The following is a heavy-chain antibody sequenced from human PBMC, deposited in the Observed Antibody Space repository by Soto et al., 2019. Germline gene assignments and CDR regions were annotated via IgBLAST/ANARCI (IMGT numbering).Heavy chain of an antibody. CDR1: GGSISSSNW. CDR3: ARAHVVVVITTSFNYYYGMDV. J-gene: IGHJ6*02. D-gene: IGHD3-22*01. V-gene: IGHV4-4*02. Sequence: SETLSLTCAVSGGSISSSNWWSWVRQPPGKGLEWIGEIYHSGSTNYNPSLKSRVTISVDKSKNQFSLKLSSVTAADTAVYYCARAHVVVVITTSFNYYYGMDVWGQGTTVTVSS. CDR2: IYHSGST.